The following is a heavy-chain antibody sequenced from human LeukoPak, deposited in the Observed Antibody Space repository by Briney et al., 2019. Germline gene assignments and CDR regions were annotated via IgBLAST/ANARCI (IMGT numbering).Heavy chain of an antibody. J-gene: IGHJ3*02. Sequence: NRGEYLKISCKGSGYTFITYWIGWVRQMPGKGLEWMGIIYPGDSDTRYSPSFQGQVTISADKSISTAYLQWSSLKASDTAMYYCARPDDYGGKPSAFDIWGQGTRVTVSS. CDR2: IYPGDSDT. V-gene: IGHV5-51*01. D-gene: IGHD4-23*01. CDR3: ARPDDYGGKPSAFDI. CDR1: GYTFITYW.